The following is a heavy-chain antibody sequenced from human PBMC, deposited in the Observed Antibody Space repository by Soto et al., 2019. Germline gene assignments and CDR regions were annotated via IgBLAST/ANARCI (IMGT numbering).Heavy chain of an antibody. CDR2: ISSSSSTI. CDR1: GFTFSSYS. CDR3: AREPTYYYDSSGNFDY. J-gene: IGHJ4*02. V-gene: IGHV3-48*02. Sequence: GGSLRLSCAASGFTFSSYSMNWVRQAPGKGLEWVSYISSSSSTIYYADCVKGRFTISRDNAKNSLYLQMNSLRDEDTAVYYCAREPTYYYDSSGNFDYWGQGTLVTVSS. D-gene: IGHD3-22*01.